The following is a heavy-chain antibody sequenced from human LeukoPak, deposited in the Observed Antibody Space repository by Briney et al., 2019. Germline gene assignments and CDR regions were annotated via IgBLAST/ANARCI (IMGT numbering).Heavy chain of an antibody. J-gene: IGHJ5*02. CDR1: GFAFSSYA. V-gene: IGHV3-23*01. D-gene: IGHD1-26*01. Sequence: PGGSLRLSCAASGFAFSSYAMSWVRQAPGKGLEWVSAISGSGGSTYYADSVKGRFTTSRDNSKNTLYLQMNSLRAEDTAVYYCAKDPSGSYYVWFDPWGQGTLVTVSS. CDR2: ISGSGGST. CDR3: AKDPSGSYYVWFDP.